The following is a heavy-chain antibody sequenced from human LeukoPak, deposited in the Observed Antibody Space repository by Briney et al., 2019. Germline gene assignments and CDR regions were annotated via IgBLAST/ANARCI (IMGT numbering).Heavy chain of an antibody. D-gene: IGHD6-19*01. CDR3: ARVLYSSGWFGTFAY. CDR1: GFTSSNYR. CDR2: ISYDGSNK. Sequence: GSLRLSCAASGFTSSNYRMSWVRQAPGKGLEWVAVISYDGSNKYYADSVKGRFTISRDSSKNTLYLQMSSLRAEDTAVYYCARVLYSSGWFGTFAYWGQGTLVTVSS. J-gene: IGHJ4*02. V-gene: IGHV3-30-3*01.